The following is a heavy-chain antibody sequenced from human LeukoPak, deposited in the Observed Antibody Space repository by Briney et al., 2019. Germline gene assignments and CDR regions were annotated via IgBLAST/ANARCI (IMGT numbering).Heavy chain of an antibody. D-gene: IGHD3-22*01. CDR2: IYYSGST. V-gene: IGHV4-39*01. J-gene: IGHJ4*02. CDR3: ARPRRDDSSGYYYFDY. CDR1: GGSISSSSYY. Sequence: KPSETLSLTCTVPGGSISSSSYYWGWIRQPPGKGLEWIGSIYYSGSTYYNPSLKSRVTISVDTSKNQFSLKLSSVTAADTAVYYCARPRRDDSSGYYYFDYWGQGTLVTVSS.